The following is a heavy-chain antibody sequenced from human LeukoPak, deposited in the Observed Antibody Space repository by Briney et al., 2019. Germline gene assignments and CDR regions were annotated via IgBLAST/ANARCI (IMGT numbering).Heavy chain of an antibody. V-gene: IGHV1-46*01. CDR1: GYSFTSYY. CDR3: AKDQGSGSGSYSWGYFDY. CDR2: INPSGSST. Sequence: ASVKVSCKASGYSFTSYYMHWVRQAPGQGLEWMGLINPSGSSTTYAQKFQGRVTMTRDMFTSTDYMELTSLTSDDTAVYYCAKDQGSGSGSYSWGYFDYWGQGTLVTVSS. J-gene: IGHJ4*02. D-gene: IGHD3-10*01.